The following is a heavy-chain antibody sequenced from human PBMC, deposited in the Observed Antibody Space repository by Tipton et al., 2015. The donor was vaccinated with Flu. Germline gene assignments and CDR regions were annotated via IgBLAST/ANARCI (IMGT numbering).Heavy chain of an antibody. CDR3: ARGTYYSDSHGYSRRVGLES. J-gene: IGHJ5*01. V-gene: IGHV4-59*01. Sequence: TLSLTCTVSGGSISNYYWTWIRRPPGEGLEWIGYISDSGDANYNPSLSSRVTISVDTSRKHISLQLRSVTAADTAVYYCARGTYYSDSHGYSRRVGLESWGQEALVAVPS. CDR2: ISDSGDA. CDR1: GGSISNYY. D-gene: IGHD3-22*01.